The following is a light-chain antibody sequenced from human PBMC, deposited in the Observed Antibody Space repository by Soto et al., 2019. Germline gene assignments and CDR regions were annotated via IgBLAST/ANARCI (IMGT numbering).Light chain of an antibody. CDR1: SSNIGAGYD. V-gene: IGLV1-40*01. Sequence: QPVLTQPPSVSGAPGQRVTISCTGSSSNIGAGYDVHWYQQLPGTAPKLLIYGNSNRPSGVPDRFSGSKSGTSASLAITGLQAEDEADYYCAVWDDSLSGWVFGGGTKLTVL. CDR3: AVWDDSLSGWV. J-gene: IGLJ3*02. CDR2: GNS.